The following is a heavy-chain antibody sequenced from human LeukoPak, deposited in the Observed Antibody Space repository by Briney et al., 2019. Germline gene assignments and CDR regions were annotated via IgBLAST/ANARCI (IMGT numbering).Heavy chain of an antibody. Sequence: GGSLRLSCAASGFTFSSYSMNWVRQAPGKGLEWVSYISSSSTIYYADSVKGRFTISRDNAKNSLYLQMNSLRAEDTAVYYCAAGYCSSTSCYHPDYWGQGSLVTVSS. CDR3: AAGYCSSTSCYHPDY. D-gene: IGHD2-2*01. CDR2: ISSSSTI. J-gene: IGHJ4*02. CDR1: GFTFSSYS. V-gene: IGHV3-48*01.